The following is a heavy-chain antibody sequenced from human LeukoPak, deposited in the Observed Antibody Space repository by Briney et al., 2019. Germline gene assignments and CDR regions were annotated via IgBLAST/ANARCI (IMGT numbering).Heavy chain of an antibody. J-gene: IGHJ4*02. V-gene: IGHV1-2*02. CDR1: GYTFTGYS. Sequence: ASVKVSCKASGYTFTGYSMHWVRQAPGQGLEWMGLIRPNSGTTNYAQRLQGRVTMTRDTPISTAYMELSSLRSDDTAVYYCATVTRYHSDGYTSRGYNDYWGQGTLVTVSS. CDR2: IRPNSGTT. D-gene: IGHD5-24*01. CDR3: ATVTRYHSDGYTSRGYNDY.